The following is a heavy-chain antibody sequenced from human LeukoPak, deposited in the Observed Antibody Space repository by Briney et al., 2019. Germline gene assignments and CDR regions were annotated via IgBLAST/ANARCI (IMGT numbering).Heavy chain of an antibody. CDR3: TRERRGTYYAFES. V-gene: IGHV3-11*01. J-gene: IGHJ4*02. Sequence: GGSLRLSCAASGFSISDYYMSWIRQSPGKGLEWISYITSGAGSTKYADSVKGRFTISRDKAKNSVALQLNSLRAGDTAVYHCTRERRGTYYAFESWGQGTLVTVSS. CDR2: ITSGAGST. CDR1: GFSISDYY. D-gene: IGHD3-16*01.